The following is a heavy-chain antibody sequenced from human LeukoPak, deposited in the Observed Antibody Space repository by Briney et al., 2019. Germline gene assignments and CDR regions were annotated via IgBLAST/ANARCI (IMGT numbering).Heavy chain of an antibody. Sequence: PSETLSFTCTVSGGSISSYYWSWIRQPPGKGLERIGYIYYSGSTNYNPSLKSRVTISVDTSKNQFSLKLSSVTAADTAVYYCARHRSQKYYYGPADPWGQGTLVTVSS. J-gene: IGHJ5*02. CDR2: IYYSGST. CDR1: GGSISSYY. CDR3: ARHRSQKYYYGPADP. D-gene: IGHD3-10*01. V-gene: IGHV4-59*08.